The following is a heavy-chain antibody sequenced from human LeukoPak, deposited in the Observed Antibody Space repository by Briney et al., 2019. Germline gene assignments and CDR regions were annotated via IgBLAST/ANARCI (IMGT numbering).Heavy chain of an antibody. CDR2: ISAYNGNT. CDR1: GYTFTSYG. J-gene: IGHJ5*02. V-gene: IGHV1-18*01. Sequence: ASVKVSCXASGYTFTSYGISWVRQAPGQGLEWMGWISAYNGNTNYAQKLQGRVTMTTDTSTSAPYMELSRLRSDDTAVYYCARVGEYIAVAGTGDWFDPWGQGTLVTVSS. D-gene: IGHD6-19*01. CDR3: ARVGEYIAVAGTGDWFDP.